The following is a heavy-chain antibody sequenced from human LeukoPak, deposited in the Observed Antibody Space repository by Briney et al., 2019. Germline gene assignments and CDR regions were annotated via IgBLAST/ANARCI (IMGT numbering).Heavy chain of an antibody. J-gene: IGHJ4*02. CDR3: TRDAGTAGAERLDY. V-gene: IGHV3-74*01. CDR1: GSTVSNYY. CDR2: INTDGRST. Sequence: GGCLILFCAASGSTVSNYYIDSVRRAPGKGLVLVSRINTDGRSTEYADSVKGRFTISRDNAKNTLYLQMNSLRAEDTAVYYCTRDAGTAGAERLDYWGQGTLVTVSS. D-gene: IGHD2-21*02.